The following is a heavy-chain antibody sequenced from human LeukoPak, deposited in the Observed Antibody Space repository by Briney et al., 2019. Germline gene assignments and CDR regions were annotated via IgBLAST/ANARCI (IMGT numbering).Heavy chain of an antibody. D-gene: IGHD6-13*01. J-gene: IGHJ4*02. CDR1: GGSISTCY. CDR2: IYYSGST. CDR3: ARANQLAWGYYFDY. Sequence: SETLSLTCTVSGGSISTCYWSWIRQSPGKGLEWIGNIYYSGSTNYNPSLKSRVTISLDTSNNQFSLKLSSVTAADTAVYYCARANQLAWGYYFDYWGQGTLVTVSS. V-gene: IGHV4-59*01.